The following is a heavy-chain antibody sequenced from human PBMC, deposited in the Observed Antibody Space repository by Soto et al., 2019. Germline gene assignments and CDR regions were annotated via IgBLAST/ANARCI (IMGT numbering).Heavy chain of an antibody. CDR2: IYYSGST. CDR1: ARSTSSSSYY. D-gene: IGHD6-13*01. Sequence: SETLSLTCTVSARSTSSSSYYWGWILQPPGKGLEGIGSIYYSGSTYYNPSLKSRVTISVDTAKNQFSLKLSSVTDADTDVYSCARRVVGYSSTWSYNYGMDVWGQGTTVTVPS. J-gene: IGHJ6*02. V-gene: IGHV4-39*01. CDR3: ARRVVGYSSTWSYNYGMDV.